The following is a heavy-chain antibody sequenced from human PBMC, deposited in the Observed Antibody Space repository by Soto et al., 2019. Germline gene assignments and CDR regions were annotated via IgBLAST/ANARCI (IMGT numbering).Heavy chain of an antibody. CDR2: ISSTSRYI. Sequence: GGSRRLSCAASGFTFSSYSMNWVRQTPGKGLEWVSSISSTSRYISYAASVKGRFTISRDNAKNSLYLQMNSLRAEDTAIYYCVRDDSQRTTPYFDYWGQGT. CDR1: GFTFSSYS. V-gene: IGHV3-21*06. J-gene: IGHJ4*02. CDR3: VRDDSQRTTPYFDY.